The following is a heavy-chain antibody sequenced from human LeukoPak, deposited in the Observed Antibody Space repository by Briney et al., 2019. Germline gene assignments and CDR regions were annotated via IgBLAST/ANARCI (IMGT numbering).Heavy chain of an antibody. J-gene: IGHJ6*02. CDR2: IRSKANSYAT. Sequence: QTGGSLRLSCATSGFTFSGSAIHWVRQASGKGLEWVGRIRSKANSYATTDVASVRGRFSISRDDSKNTAYLQMNSLKTEDTAVYYCAKWRREIPNYYYYGMDVWGQGTTVTVSS. D-gene: IGHD2-8*01. CDR3: AKWRREIPNYYYYGMDV. CDR1: GFTFSGSA. V-gene: IGHV3-73*01.